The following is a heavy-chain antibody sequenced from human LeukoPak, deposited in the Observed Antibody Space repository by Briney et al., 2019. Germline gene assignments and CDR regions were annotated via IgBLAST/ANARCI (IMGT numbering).Heavy chain of an antibody. V-gene: IGHV4-30-2*01. CDR1: GGSVSSGGYS. Sequence: SETLSLTCAVSGGSVSSGGYSWSWIRQPPGKGLEWIGYIYHSGSTYYNPSLKSRVTISVDRSKNQFSLKLSSVTAADTAVYYCARATLGRYYDSSGYYSSWGQGTLVTVSS. CDR3: ARATLGRYYDSSGYYSS. J-gene: IGHJ4*02. CDR2: IYHSGST. D-gene: IGHD3-22*01.